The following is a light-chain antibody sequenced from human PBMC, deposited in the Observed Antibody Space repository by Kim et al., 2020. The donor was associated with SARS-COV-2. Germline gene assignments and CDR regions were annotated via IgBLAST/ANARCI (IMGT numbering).Light chain of an antibody. Sequence: EIALTQSPATLSLSPGERATLSCRASQSVNNYLAWYQQKPGLPPRLLIYDASNRATGIPARFSGSGSGTDFTLTISSLEPDDFAVYYCKQRSNWPPSFGPGTKVDIK. CDR3: KQRSNWPPS. V-gene: IGKV3-11*01. J-gene: IGKJ3*01. CDR1: QSVNNY. CDR2: DAS.